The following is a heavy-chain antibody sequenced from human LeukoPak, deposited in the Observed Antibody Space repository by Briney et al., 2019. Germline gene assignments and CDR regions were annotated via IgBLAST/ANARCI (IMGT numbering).Heavy chain of an antibody. CDR1: GFTFSDYY. CDR3: ARGILVGATTSSTRYFDY. V-gene: IGHV3-11*04. D-gene: IGHD1-26*01. CDR2: ISSSGSTI. Sequence: PGESLRLSCAASGFTFSDYYMSWIRQAPGKGLEWVSYISSSGSTIYYADSVKGRFTISRDNAKNSLYLQMNSLRVEDTAVYFCARGILVGATTSSTRYFDYWGQGTLVTVSS. J-gene: IGHJ4*02.